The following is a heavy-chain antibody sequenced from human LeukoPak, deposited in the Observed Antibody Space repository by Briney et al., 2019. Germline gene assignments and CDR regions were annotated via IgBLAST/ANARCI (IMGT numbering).Heavy chain of an antibody. CDR1: GFTFNTYA. CDR2: ISGSGAFT. CDR3: AKTYYYDSSGYSQYLAYDY. Sequence: GGSLRLSCAASGFTFNTYAMSWVRQAPGKGLEWVSTISGSGAFTKYADSVTGRFTISRDNSRNTLYLQLNSLRAEDTATYYCAKTYYYDSSGYSQYLAYDYWGQGTLVTVSS. J-gene: IGHJ4*02. D-gene: IGHD3-22*01. V-gene: IGHV3-23*01.